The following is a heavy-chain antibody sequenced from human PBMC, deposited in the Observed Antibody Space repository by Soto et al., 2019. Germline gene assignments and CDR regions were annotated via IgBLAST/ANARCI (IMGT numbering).Heavy chain of an antibody. CDR1: GGSISSGGHY. D-gene: IGHD3-22*01. Sequence: PSETLSLTCTVSGGSISSGGHYWSWTRQHPGKGLEWIGYIYYSGSTYYNPSLKSRVTISVDTSKNQFSLKLSSVTAADTAVYYCARDRYGSGYYYSYYYGMNVWGQGTTVTVS. V-gene: IGHV4-31*03. J-gene: IGHJ6*02. CDR3: ARDRYGSGYYYSYYYGMNV. CDR2: IYYSGST.